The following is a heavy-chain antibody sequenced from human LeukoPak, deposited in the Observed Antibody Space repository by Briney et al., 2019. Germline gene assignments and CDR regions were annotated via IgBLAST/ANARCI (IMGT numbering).Heavy chain of an antibody. CDR2: IYSGGST. CDR1: GFTVSSNY. V-gene: IGHV3-66*01. CDR3: AREDYGDYPYYYYGMDV. Sequence: QPGGSLRLSCAASGFTVSSNYMSWVRQAPGKGLEWVSVIYSGGSTYYADSVKGRFTISRDNSKNTLYLQMNSLRAEDTAVYYCAREDYGDYPYYYYGMDVWGQGTTVTVSS. D-gene: IGHD4-17*01. J-gene: IGHJ6*02.